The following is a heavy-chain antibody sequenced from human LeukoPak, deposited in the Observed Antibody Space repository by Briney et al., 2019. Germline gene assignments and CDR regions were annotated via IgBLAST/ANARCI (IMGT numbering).Heavy chain of an antibody. Sequence: PSKTLSLTCTVSGYSITSGYYWGWIRQPPGKGLEWIGSIYHSGSTSYNPSLKSRVTISVDTSKNQFSLNLSSVTAADTAVYHCARWHAYWGQGTLVTVSS. CDR2: IYHSGST. V-gene: IGHV4-38-2*02. CDR1: GYSITSGYY. CDR3: ARWHAY. J-gene: IGHJ4*02.